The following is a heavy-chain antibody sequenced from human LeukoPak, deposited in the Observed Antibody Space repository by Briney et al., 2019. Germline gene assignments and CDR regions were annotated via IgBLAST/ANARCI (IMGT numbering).Heavy chain of an antibody. J-gene: IGHJ4*02. Sequence: GRSLRLSCAASGFTFINYGMHWVRQAPDKGLEWVALVSYDGSDKYYADSVKGRFTVSRDNSKNTLYLQMNSLRAEDTAVYYCGKEFGTWNQLPIGYWGQGTLVTVSS. V-gene: IGHV3-30*18. CDR1: GFTFINYG. D-gene: IGHD2-2*01. CDR2: VSYDGSDK. CDR3: GKEFGTWNQLPIGY.